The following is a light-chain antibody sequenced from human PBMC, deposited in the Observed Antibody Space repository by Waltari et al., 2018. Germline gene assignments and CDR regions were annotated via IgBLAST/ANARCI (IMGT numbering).Light chain of an antibody. CDR2: AAF. Sequence: DIQMTQSPSSLSASVGDSVTITCRTSQSISNYLNWYQQKPGKVPKLLIYAAFSLQSGVPSRFSGSGSGTDFTLTISSLQPEDFATYYCQQSYSTLFTFGPGTKVDIK. J-gene: IGKJ3*01. CDR3: QQSYSTLFT. V-gene: IGKV1-39*01. CDR1: QSISNY.